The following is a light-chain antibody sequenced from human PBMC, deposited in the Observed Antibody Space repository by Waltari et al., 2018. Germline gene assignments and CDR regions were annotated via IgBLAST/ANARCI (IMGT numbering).Light chain of an antibody. V-gene: IGLV3-25*03. CDR3: QSADSSGTYVV. J-gene: IGLJ2*01. CDR2: KDS. Sequence: SYDLTQPPSVSVSPGQTARLTCSAAALPHQHAYWYQQKPGQAPVLVIYKDSERPSGIPERFSGSSSGTTVTLTISGVQAEDEADYYCQSADSSGTYVVFGGGTKLTVL. CDR1: ALPHQH.